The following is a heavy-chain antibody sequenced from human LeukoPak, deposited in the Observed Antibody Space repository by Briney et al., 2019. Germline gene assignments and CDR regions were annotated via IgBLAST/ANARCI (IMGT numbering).Heavy chain of an antibody. J-gene: IGHJ4*02. CDR3: ARDVGYCSSTSCYGYSNFPFDY. CDR2: ISACNGNT. CDR1: GYTFTSYG. Sequence: ASVKVSCKASGYTFTSYGISWVRQAPGQGREWMGWISACNGNTNYAQKLQGRVTMTTDTSTSTAYMELSSLRSEDPAVYYCARDVGYCSSTSCYGYSNFPFDYWGQGTLVTVSS. D-gene: IGHD2-2*01. V-gene: IGHV1-18*01.